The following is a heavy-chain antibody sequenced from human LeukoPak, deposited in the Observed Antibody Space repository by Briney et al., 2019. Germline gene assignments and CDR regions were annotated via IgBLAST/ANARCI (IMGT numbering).Heavy chain of an antibody. CDR3: ARDRGWGSSSWYGVFDY. D-gene: IGHD6-13*01. CDR1: GYTFTSYY. Sequence: ASVKVSCKASGYTFTSYYMHWVRQAPGQGLEWMGIINPSGGSTSYAQKFQGRVTVTRDTSTSTVYMELSSLRSEDTAVYYCARDRGWGSSSWYGVFDYWGQGTLVTVSS. J-gene: IGHJ4*02. V-gene: IGHV1-46*01. CDR2: INPSGGST.